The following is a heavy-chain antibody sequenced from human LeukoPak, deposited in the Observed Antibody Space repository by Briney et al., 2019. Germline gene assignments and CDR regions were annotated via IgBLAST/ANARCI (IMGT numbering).Heavy chain of an antibody. V-gene: IGHV3-21*01. CDR1: GFTFSSYS. Sequence: GGSLRLSCAASGFTFSSYSMNWVRQAPGKGLEWVSSISSSSSYIYYADSVKGRFTISRDNAKNSLYLQMNGLRAEDTAVYYCARPGHDSSGYYPFDYWGQGTLVTVSS. CDR2: ISSSSSYI. J-gene: IGHJ4*02. CDR3: ARPGHDSSGYYPFDY. D-gene: IGHD3-22*01.